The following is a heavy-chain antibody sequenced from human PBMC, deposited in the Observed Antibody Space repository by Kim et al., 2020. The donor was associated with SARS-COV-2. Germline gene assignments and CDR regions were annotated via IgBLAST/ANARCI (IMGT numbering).Heavy chain of an antibody. V-gene: IGHV3-30*04. J-gene: IGHJ6*02. CDR2: ISYGGDNK. CDR1: GFTFSNYA. Sequence: GGSLRLSCAASGFTFSNYAMHWVRQAPGKGLEWVALISYGGDNKYYADSVKGRFTISRDNSKNTLHLQMNSLRAEDTAVYYCAREGCGTSCGILHYYGMDVWGQGTTVTVSS. CDR3: AREGCGTSCGILHYYGMDV. D-gene: IGHD2-2*01.